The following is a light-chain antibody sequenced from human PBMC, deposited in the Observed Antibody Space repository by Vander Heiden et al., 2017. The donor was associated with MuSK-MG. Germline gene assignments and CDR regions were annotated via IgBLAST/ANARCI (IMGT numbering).Light chain of an antibody. CDR3: QQYFRTPLT. CDR2: WAS. V-gene: IGKV4-1*01. Sequence: VMTQSPDYLAVSLGAGATINCTSSQSVLSSSNNQNYLAWYQQKPGQPPRLLISWASTRESGVPDRFSGSGSGTDFTLTISSLQAEDVAVYYCQQYFRTPLTFGRGTKVEMK. CDR1: QSVLSSSNNQNY. J-gene: IGKJ4*01.